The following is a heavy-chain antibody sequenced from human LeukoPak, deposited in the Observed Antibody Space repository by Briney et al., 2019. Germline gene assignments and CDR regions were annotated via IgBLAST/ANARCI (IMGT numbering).Heavy chain of an antibody. CDR1: GYTFTGYY. CDR3: ASRGDGGFDY. CDR2: INPYSGDT. V-gene: IGHV1-2*06. D-gene: IGHD3-16*01. J-gene: IGHJ4*02. Sequence: ASVKVSCKASGYTFTGYYIHWVRQAPGQGLEWMGRINPYSGDTNYAQKFQGRVTLTRDTSISTAYMELGSLESDDTAMYYCASRGDGGFDYWGQGTLVTVSS.